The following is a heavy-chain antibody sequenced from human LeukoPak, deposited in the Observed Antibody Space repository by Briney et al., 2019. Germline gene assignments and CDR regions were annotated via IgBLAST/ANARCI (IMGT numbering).Heavy chain of an antibody. V-gene: IGHV3-23*01. CDR3: AREIFNGFDI. CDR1: GFXFSGYA. Sequence: GGSLRLSCAASGFXFSGYAISWVRQAPGKGLEWVSVITNSESGGRTYYADSVKGQFTLSRDNSKNTLFLQMNSLRAEDTAVYYCAREIFNGFDIWGQGTMVTVSS. CDR2: ITNSESGGRT. J-gene: IGHJ3*02.